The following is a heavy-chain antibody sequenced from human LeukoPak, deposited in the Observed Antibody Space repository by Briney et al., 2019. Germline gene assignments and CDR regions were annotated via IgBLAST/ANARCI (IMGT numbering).Heavy chain of an antibody. V-gene: IGHV1-8*01. D-gene: IGHD3-3*01. CDR1: GYTFTSYD. Sequence: ASVKVSCKASGYTFTSYDINWVGQATGQGLEWMGWMNPNSGNTGYAQKFQGRVTMTRNTSISTAYMELSSLRSEDTAVYYCARGARGGIFGVVIYYGMDVWGQGTTVTVSS. CDR3: ARGARGGIFGVVIYYGMDV. CDR2: MNPNSGNT. J-gene: IGHJ6*02.